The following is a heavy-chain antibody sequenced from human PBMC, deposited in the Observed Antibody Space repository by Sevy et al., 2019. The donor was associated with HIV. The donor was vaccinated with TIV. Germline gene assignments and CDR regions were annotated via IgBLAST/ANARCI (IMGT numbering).Heavy chain of an antibody. D-gene: IGHD4-17*01. Sequence: GSLRLSCSASGFTFSSYAMHWVRQAPGKGLEYVSAISSNGGSTYYADSVKGRFTISRDNAKNSLYLQMNSLRAEDTAVYYCAYPMTTVTTSYYYGMDVWGQGTTVTVSS. CDR2: ISSNGGST. CDR1: GFTFSSYA. V-gene: IGHV3-64*04. CDR3: AYPMTTVTTSYYYGMDV. J-gene: IGHJ6*02.